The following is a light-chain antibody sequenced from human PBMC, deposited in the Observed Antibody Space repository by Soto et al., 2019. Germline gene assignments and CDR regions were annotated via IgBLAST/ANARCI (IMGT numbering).Light chain of an antibody. CDR2: ELS. CDR3: SSYTRSNTLV. Sequence: QSALTQPASVSGSPGQSITISCTGTSSDVADYRYVSWYQHRPGEAPKLIIYELSNRPSGVSSRFSGSKSGNTASLTISGVQPEDGAEYYCSSYTRSNTLVFGRGTKLTVL. V-gene: IGLV2-14*01. J-gene: IGLJ2*01. CDR1: SSDVADYRY.